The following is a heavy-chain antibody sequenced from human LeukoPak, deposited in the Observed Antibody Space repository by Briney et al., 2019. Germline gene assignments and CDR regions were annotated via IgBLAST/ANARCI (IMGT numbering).Heavy chain of an antibody. CDR2: IKPDGSEK. V-gene: IGHV3-7*03. D-gene: IGHD3-10*01. CDR1: GFTFSNYW. J-gene: IGHJ4*02. CDR3: AKSHGSGSYYNKRYFDY. Sequence: PGGSLRLSCAASGFTFSNYWMSWVRQAPGKGLEWVANIKPDGSEKFYVDSVKGRFTVSRDDAKNSLYLQMNSLRAEDTAVYYCAKSHGSGSYYNKRYFDYWGQGTLVTVSS.